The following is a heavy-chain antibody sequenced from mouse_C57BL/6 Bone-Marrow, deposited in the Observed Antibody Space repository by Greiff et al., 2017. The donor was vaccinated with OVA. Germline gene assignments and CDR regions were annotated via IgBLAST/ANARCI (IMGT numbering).Heavy chain of an antibody. D-gene: IGHD2-3*01. J-gene: IGHJ3*01. V-gene: IGHV1-54*01. Sequence: QVQLKESGAELVRPGTSVKVSCKASGYAFTNYLIEWVKQRPGQGLEWIGVINPGSGGTNYNEKFKGKATLTADKSSSTAYMQLSSLTSEDSAVYFCAREVYDGYPAWFAYWGQGTLVTVSA. CDR3: AREVYDGYPAWFAY. CDR2: INPGSGGT. CDR1: GYAFTNYL.